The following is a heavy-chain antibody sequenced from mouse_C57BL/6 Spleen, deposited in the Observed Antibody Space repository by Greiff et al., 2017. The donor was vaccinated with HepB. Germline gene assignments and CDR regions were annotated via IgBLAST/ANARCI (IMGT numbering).Heavy chain of an antibody. CDR2: INPNNGGT. V-gene: IGHV1-22*01. CDR3: ARSDYYGSSYYFDY. D-gene: IGHD1-1*01. Sequence: EVKLMESGPELVKPGASVKMSCKASGYTFTDYNMHWVKQSHGKSLEWIGYINPNNGGTSYNQKFKGKATLTVNKSSSTAYMELRSLTSEDSAVYYCARSDYYGSSYYFDYWGQGTTLTVSS. J-gene: IGHJ2*01. CDR1: GYTFTDYN.